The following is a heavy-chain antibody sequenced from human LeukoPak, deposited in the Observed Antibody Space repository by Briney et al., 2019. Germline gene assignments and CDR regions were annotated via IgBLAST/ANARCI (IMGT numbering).Heavy chain of an antibody. D-gene: IGHD6-13*01. CDR2: INPNSGGT. J-gene: IGHJ4*02. V-gene: IGHV1-2*02. CDR3: VRDAIAAAGTGG. Sequence: ASVKVSCKASGYTFTGYYMHWVRQAPGQGLEWMGWINPNSGGTDYSQKFQGRVTMTRDTSISTAYMELSSPRSDDRAVYYCVRDAIAAAGTGGWGQGTLVTVPS. CDR1: GYTFTGYY.